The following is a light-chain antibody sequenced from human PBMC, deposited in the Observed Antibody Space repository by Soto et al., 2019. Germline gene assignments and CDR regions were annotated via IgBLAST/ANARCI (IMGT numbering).Light chain of an antibody. V-gene: IGLV2-8*01. CDR3: SSYGGTNNVV. Sequence: QSALTQPASASGSPGQSVTISCTGTSSDVGGYKYVSWYQHHPGKAPKVVIYEVTKRPSGVPDRFSGSQSGNTASLTVSGLQAEDEADYYCSSYGGTNNVVFGVGTKVTVL. CDR2: EVT. CDR1: SSDVGGYKY. J-gene: IGLJ2*01.